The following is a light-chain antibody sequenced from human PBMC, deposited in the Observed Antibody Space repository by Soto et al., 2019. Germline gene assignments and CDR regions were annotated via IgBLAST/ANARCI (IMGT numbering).Light chain of an antibody. J-gene: IGLJ2*01. CDR3: CSYAGSRTFVV. CDR1: SSDVGSYNL. CDR2: EVH. Sequence: QSALTQPASVSGSPGQSITISCTGTSSDVGSYNLVSWYQQHPGEAPKLMIYEVHKRPSGISSRFSGSKSGNTASLTISGLQAEDEADYYCCSYAGSRTFVVFGGGTKVTVL. V-gene: IGLV2-23*02.